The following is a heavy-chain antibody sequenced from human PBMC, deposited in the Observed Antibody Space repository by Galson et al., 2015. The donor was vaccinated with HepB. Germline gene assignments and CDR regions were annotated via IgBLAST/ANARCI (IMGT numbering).Heavy chain of an antibody. CDR2: IIPVFSMA. J-gene: IGHJ2*01. CDR1: GGTFSSYA. CDR3: ARGLTMVQGLMGWYFDL. Sequence: SVKVSCKASGGTFSSYAISWVRQAPGQGLEWMGGIIPVFSMANYAQKFQGRVTITADKSSSTAYMEMSSLRSEDTAMYYCARGLTMVQGLMGWYFDLWGRGTLVTVSS. D-gene: IGHD3-10*01. V-gene: IGHV1-69*10.